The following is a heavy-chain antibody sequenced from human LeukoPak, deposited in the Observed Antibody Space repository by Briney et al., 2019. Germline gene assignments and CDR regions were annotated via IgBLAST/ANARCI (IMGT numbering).Heavy chain of an antibody. D-gene: IGHD3-22*01. CDR2: ISRSSSYI. J-gene: IGHJ6*03. Sequence: GGSLRLSCAASGFTFSSYSMNWVRQAPGKGLEWVSSISRSSSYIYYADSVKGRFTISRDNAKNSLYLQMNSLRAEDTAVYYCARAHDSSGYYPPYYYYMDVWGKGTTVTVSS. V-gene: IGHV3-21*01. CDR1: GFTFSSYS. CDR3: ARAHDSSGYYPPYYYYMDV.